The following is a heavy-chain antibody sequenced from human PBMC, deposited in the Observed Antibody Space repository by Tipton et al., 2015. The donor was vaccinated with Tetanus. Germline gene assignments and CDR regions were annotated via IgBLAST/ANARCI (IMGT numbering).Heavy chain of an antibody. CDR2: IYQTGST. CDR3: ARDAGDSGH. V-gene: IGHV4-30-2*01. J-gene: IGHJ4*02. Sequence: TLSLTCNVTGALLTTGGYSWGWIRQPPGQGLEWIGYIYQTGSTYFNPSLRSRLTMSFKMSKNQFSLKLTSVTAADTAVYYCARDAGDSGHWGPGTQVTVSS. CDR1: GALLTTGGYS. D-gene: IGHD1-1*01.